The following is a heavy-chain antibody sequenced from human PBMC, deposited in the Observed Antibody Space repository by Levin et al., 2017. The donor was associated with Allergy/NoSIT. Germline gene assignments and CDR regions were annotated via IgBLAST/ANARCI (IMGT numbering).Heavy chain of an antibody. D-gene: IGHD2-2*01. V-gene: IGHV4-59*01. Sequence: SETLSLTCTVSGGSISSYYWSWIRQPPGKGLEWIGYIYYSGSTNYNPSLKSRVTISVDTSKNQFSLKLSSVTAADTAVYYCARDCSSTSCDYYGMDVWGQGTTVTVSS. J-gene: IGHJ6*02. CDR2: IYYSGST. CDR3: ARDCSSTSCDYYGMDV. CDR1: GGSISSYY.